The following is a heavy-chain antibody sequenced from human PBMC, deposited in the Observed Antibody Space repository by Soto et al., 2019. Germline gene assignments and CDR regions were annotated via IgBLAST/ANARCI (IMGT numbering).Heavy chain of an antibody. V-gene: IGHV3-48*02. Sequence: PWGSLRLSCAASGLTGSIFIMNWVRRAPGKGLEWVSHISGSSTTICYADSVKGRFTISRDNAKNSLYLQMSSLRDDDTAVYYCVRRSGSLPYWGQGTLVTSPQ. CDR1: GLTGSIFI. CDR2: ISGSSTTI. D-gene: IGHD2-15*01. J-gene: IGHJ4*02. CDR3: VRRSGSLPY.